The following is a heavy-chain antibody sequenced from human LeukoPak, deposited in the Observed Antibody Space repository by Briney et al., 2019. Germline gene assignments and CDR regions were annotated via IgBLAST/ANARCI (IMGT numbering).Heavy chain of an antibody. CDR2: INHSGST. J-gene: IGHJ6*03. CDR3: ARFWGYYYYYYMDV. D-gene: IGHD3-16*01. V-gene: IGHV4-34*01. CDR1: GGSFSGYY. Sequence: KPSETLSLTCAVYGGSFSGYYWSWIRQPPGKGLEWIGEINHSGSTNYNPSLKSRVTISVDTSKNQFSLKLSSVTAADTAVYYCARFWGYYYYYYMDVWGKGTTVTVSS.